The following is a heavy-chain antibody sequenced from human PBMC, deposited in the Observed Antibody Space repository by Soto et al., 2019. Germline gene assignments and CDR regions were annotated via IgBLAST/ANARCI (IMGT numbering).Heavy chain of an antibody. V-gene: IGHV3-30*18. CDR1: GFPISSHA. CDR2: ISYDEIDK. J-gene: IGHJ6*02. CDR3: AKDSGCQLPDNNFYYGLGV. Sequence: LRLSYRASGFPISSHAIRWVRPTPGKGLERVAAISYDEIDKKYASAVKGRFTVSRDNVKNTLSLQRNSLRPEDTAVYYCAKDSGCQLPDNNFYYGLGVWGQG. D-gene: IGHD2-2*01.